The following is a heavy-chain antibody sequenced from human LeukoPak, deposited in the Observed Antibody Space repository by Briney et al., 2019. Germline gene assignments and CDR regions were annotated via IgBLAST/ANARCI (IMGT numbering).Heavy chain of an antibody. J-gene: IGHJ3*02. CDR3: ARESRYCSSTSCPFRDAFDI. Sequence: ASVKVSCKASGYTFTGYYMHWVRQAPGQGLEWMGWINPNSGGTNCAQKFQGRVTMTRDTSISTAYMELSRLRSDDTAVYYCARESRYCSSTSCPFRDAFDIWGQGTMVTVSS. V-gene: IGHV1-2*02. CDR1: GYTFTGYY. CDR2: INPNSGGT. D-gene: IGHD2-2*01.